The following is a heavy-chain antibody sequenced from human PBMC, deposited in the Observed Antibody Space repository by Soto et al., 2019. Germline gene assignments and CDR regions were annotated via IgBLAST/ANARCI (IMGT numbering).Heavy chain of an antibody. Sequence: ASVKVSCKASGYTFTSYYMHWVRQAPGQGLEWMGIINPSGGSTSYAQKFQGRVTMTRDTSTSTVYMELSSLRSEDTAVYYCTAKSYTLNVDYWGRGTQVTVSS. D-gene: IGHD3-16*01. V-gene: IGHV1-46*01. CDR3: TAKSYTLNVDY. CDR2: INPSGGST. CDR1: GYTFTSYY. J-gene: IGHJ4*02.